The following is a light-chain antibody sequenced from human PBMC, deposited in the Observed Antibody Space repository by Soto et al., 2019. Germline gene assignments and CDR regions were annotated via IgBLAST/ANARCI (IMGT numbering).Light chain of an antibody. CDR3: QQRSNWPPT. V-gene: IGKV3-11*01. Sequence: EIVLTQSPATLSLSPGEIATLSCRASQSLSTYLAWYQQKPGQAPRLLIYDASNRATGIAARFSGSGSGTDFTRTISSLEPEDFAVYYCQQRSNWPPTFGQGIKLEIK. J-gene: IGKJ2*01. CDR2: DAS. CDR1: QSLSTY.